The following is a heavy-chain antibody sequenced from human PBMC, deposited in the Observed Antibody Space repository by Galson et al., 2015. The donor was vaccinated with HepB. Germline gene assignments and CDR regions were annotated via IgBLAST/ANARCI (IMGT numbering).Heavy chain of an antibody. CDR2: ISGSGGST. D-gene: IGHD4-17*01. CDR3: AKDVVGHTVTTFQNAFDI. V-gene: IGHV3-23*01. J-gene: IGHJ3*02. Sequence: SLRLSCAASGFTFSSYAMSWVRQAPGKGLEWVSAISGSGGSTYYADSVKGRFTISRDNSKNTLYLQMNSLRAEDTAVYYCAKDVVGHTVTTFQNAFDIWGQGTMVTVSS. CDR1: GFTFSSYA.